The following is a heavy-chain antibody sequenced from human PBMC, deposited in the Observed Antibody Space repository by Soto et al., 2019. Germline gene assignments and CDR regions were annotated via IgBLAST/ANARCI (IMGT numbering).Heavy chain of an antibody. V-gene: IGHV4-59*11. D-gene: IGHD4-4*01. CDR2: ISYSGST. CDR1: GDSISGHY. CDR3: ARGYSNYYYVMDV. Sequence: PSETLSLTCTVSGDSISGHYWSWIRQPPGKGLEWIAYISYSGSTNYNPSLKSRVTISLDMSKNQFSLKLNSVTAADTAVYYCARGYSNYYYVMDVWGQGTSVTVSS. J-gene: IGHJ6*02.